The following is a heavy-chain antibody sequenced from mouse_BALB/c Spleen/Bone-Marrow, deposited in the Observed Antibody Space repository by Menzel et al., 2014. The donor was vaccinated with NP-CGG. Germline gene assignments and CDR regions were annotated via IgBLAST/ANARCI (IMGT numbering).Heavy chain of an antibody. V-gene: IGHV1-80*01. D-gene: IGHD1-1*01. J-gene: IGHJ4*01. Sequence: QVQLQQSGAEMVRPGSSVKISCKASGYAFSNNWMNWMKQRPGQGLEWIGQIYPGDGDTNYNGKFKGKATLTADKSSSIAYMQLSSLTSEDSAVYFCLYFGSDYYVMDYWGQGTSVTVSS. CDR1: GYAFSNNW. CDR3: LYFGSDYYVMDY. CDR2: IYPGDGDT.